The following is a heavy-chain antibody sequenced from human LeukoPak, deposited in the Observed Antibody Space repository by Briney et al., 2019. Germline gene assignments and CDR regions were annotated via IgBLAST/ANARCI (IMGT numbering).Heavy chain of an antibody. CDR3: ARYTRGRNGMDV. D-gene: IGHD1-26*01. Sequence: PSGTLSLTCIVSGGSISSYYWSWSRQPPGEGLEWIGYIYYSGSTNYNPSLKSRVTMSVDTSKNQFSLKLSSVTAADTAVYYCARYTRGRNGMDVWGQGTTVTVSS. CDR2: IYYSGST. V-gene: IGHV4-59*08. J-gene: IGHJ6*02. CDR1: GGSISSYY.